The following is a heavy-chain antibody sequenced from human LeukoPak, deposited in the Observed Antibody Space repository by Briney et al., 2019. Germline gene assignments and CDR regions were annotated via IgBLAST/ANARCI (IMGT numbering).Heavy chain of an antibody. Sequence: ASVKVSCKASGYTFTGYYMHWVRQAPGQGLEWMGRINPNSGGTDYAQKFQGGVTMTRDTSISTAYMELSRLRSDDTAVYYCARDGTTMVRGVLDPWGQGTLVTVSS. J-gene: IGHJ5*02. D-gene: IGHD3-10*01. CDR3: ARDGTTMVRGVLDP. CDR2: INPNSGGT. V-gene: IGHV1-2*06. CDR1: GYTFTGYY.